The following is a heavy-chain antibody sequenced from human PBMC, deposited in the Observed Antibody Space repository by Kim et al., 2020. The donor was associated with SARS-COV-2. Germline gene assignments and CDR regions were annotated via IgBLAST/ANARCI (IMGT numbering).Heavy chain of an antibody. J-gene: IGHJ4*02. CDR3: VKDQRLSHYYDSRDYDTISGFDH. CDR2: IYTGSSSR. D-gene: IGHD3-9*01. V-gene: IGHV3-23*03. CDR1: GFSFPRYA. Sequence: GGSLRLSCAASGFSFPRYAMNWVRQAPGQGLEWVSIIYTGSSSRYYADSVKGRFTISRDNSKNTLYLELNSLRADDTAVYYCVKDQRLSHYYDSRDYDTISGFDHWGQGTLVTVSS.